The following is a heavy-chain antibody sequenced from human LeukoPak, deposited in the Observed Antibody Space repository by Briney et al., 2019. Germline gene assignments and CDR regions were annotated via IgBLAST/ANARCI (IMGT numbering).Heavy chain of an antibody. CDR1: GGSISSYY. J-gene: IGHJ6*02. CDR3: ARQFSSRDSFDYYYYVMDV. Sequence: SETLSLTCTVSGGSISSYYWSWIRQPPGKGLEWTGYIYYGENTNYNPSLKSRITVSVDTSKNQFSLKLSSVSAADTARYYCARQFSSRDSFDYYYYVMDVWGQGTTVIVSS. D-gene: IGHD6-13*01. V-gene: IGHV4-59*08. CDR2: IYYGENT.